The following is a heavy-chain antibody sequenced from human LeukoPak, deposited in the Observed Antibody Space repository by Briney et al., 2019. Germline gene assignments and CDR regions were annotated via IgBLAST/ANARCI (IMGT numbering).Heavy chain of an antibody. J-gene: IGHJ3*02. CDR1: GGSISGYY. Sequence: SETLSLTCTVSGGSISGYYWSWIRQPPGKGLEWIGEINHSGSTNYNPSLKSRVTISVDTSKNQFSLKLSSVTAADTAVYYCARVFPALDAFDIWGQGTMVTVSS. CDR3: ARVFPALDAFDI. D-gene: IGHD3-9*01. V-gene: IGHV4-34*01. CDR2: INHSGST.